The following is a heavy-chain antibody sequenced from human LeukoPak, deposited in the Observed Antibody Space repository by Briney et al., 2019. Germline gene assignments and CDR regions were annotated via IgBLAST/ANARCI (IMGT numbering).Heavy chain of an antibody. Sequence: SETLSLTCTVSGGSISSYYWSWIRQPPGKGLEWIGEINHSGSTNYNPSLKSRVTISVDTSKNQFSLKLSSVTAADTAVYYCARGPRMGSSGWYYWGQGTLVTVSS. CDR3: ARGPRMGSSGWYY. CDR2: INHSGST. CDR1: GGSISSYY. V-gene: IGHV4-34*01. D-gene: IGHD6-19*01. J-gene: IGHJ4*02.